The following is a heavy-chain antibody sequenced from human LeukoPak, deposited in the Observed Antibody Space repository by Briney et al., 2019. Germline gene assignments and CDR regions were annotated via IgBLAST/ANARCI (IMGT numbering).Heavy chain of an antibody. D-gene: IGHD3-16*01. CDR3: VRDVGD. CDR2: IYSGGTT. CDR1: GFTVSSNY. J-gene: IGHJ4*02. V-gene: IGHV3-53*01. Sequence: PGGSLRLSCAASGFTVSSNYMSWVRQAPGKGLEGVSVIYSGGTTDYADSVKGRFTISRDNSKNTLYLQMNSLRVEDTAVYYCVRDVGDWGQGTLVTVSS.